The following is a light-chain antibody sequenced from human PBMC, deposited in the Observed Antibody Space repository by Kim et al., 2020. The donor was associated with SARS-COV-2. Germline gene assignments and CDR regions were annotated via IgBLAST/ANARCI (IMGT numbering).Light chain of an antibody. CDR2: EDK. Sequence: KTVSIPCTRSRGSIAGNYVQWYQQRPGSAPTTVIYEDKQRPSAVPDRFSGSIDTSSNSAFLTISGLKTEDEADYYCQTYDNRNVLFGGGTQLTVL. V-gene: IGLV6-57*03. J-gene: IGLJ2*01. CDR3: QTYDNRNVL. CDR1: RGSIAGNY.